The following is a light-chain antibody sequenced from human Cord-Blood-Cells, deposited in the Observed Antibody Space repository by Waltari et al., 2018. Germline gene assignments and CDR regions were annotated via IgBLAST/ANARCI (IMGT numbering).Light chain of an antibody. Sequence: EIVLTQSPGTLSVSPGERATLSCRSSQRVSSSYLAWYQKKPGQAPRLLIYGASSRSTVSPDRFSGSGSGTDFTLTISRLEPEDFAVYYCQQYGSSPRTFGQGTKVEIK. CDR3: QQYGSSPRT. CDR1: QRVSSSY. V-gene: IGKV3-20*01. CDR2: GAS. J-gene: IGKJ1*01.